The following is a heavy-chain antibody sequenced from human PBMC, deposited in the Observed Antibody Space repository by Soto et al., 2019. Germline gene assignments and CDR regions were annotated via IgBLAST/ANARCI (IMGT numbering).Heavy chain of an antibody. CDR3: ATRVDSSSSPYYYYGMDV. CDR1: GFTFSYAW. CDR2: IKSKSDGGTT. J-gene: IGHJ6*02. Sequence: EVQLVESGGDLVKPGGSLRLSCAASGFTFSYAWMNWVRQAPGKGLEWVGRIKSKSDGGTTDYAAPVKGRFTISRDDSKNTLSLQMNSLKTEDTAVXYXATRVDSSSSPYYYYGMDVWGQGTTVTVSS. V-gene: IGHV3-15*07. D-gene: IGHD6-6*01.